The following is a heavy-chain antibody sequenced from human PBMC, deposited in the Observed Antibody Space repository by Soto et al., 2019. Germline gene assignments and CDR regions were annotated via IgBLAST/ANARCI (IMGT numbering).Heavy chain of an antibody. CDR2: IKQDGSEK. CDR1: GFTFSSYW. V-gene: IGHV3-7*03. J-gene: IGHJ3*02. D-gene: IGHD3-22*01. Sequence: EVQLVESGGGLVQPGGSLRLSCAASGFTFSSYWMSWVRQAPGKGLEWVANIKQDGSEKYYVDSVKGRFTISRDNAKNSLYLQMNSLRAEDTAVYYCARGHDSSGYYFAYSDAFDIWGQGTMVTVSS. CDR3: ARGHDSSGYYFAYSDAFDI.